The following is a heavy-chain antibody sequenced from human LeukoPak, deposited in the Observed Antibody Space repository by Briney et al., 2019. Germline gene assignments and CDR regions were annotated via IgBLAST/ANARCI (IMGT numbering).Heavy chain of an antibody. CDR1: GCTVSTTY. D-gene: IGHD6-13*01. J-gene: IGHJ4*02. V-gene: IGHV3-66*01. Sequence: GGSLRLSCAASGCTVSTTYMGWVRQAPGKGLDWVSLIYSGGSSYYADSVKGRFTISRDNPKNTLYLQMNSLRAEDTAVYYCARDYAAAGRGFDYWGQGTLVTVSS. CDR2: IYSGGSS. CDR3: ARDYAAAGRGFDY.